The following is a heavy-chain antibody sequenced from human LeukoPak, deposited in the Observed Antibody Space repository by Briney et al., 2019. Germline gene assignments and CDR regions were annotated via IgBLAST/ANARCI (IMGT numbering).Heavy chain of an antibody. V-gene: IGHV1-2*02. J-gene: IGHJ6*03. CDR1: GYTFTSYA. D-gene: IGHD2-2*01. Sequence: ASVKVSCKASGYTFTSYATNWVRQAPGQGLEWMGWINPNSGGTNYAQQFQGRVTMTRDTSITTAYMELSRLRSDDTAIYYCARGGSPIFYYYIDVWGKGTTVTISS. CDR2: INPNSGGT. CDR3: ARGGSPIFYYYIDV.